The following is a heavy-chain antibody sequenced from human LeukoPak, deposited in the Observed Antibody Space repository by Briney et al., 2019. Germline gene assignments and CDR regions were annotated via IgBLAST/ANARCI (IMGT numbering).Heavy chain of an antibody. Sequence: GGSLRLSCAASGFTFSSYGMHWVRQAPGKGLEWVAVISYDGSNKYYADSVKGRFTISRDNSKNTLYLQMNSLRAEDTAVYYCAKDPSPLLYWGQGTLVTVSP. V-gene: IGHV3-30*18. J-gene: IGHJ4*02. CDR2: ISYDGSNK. CDR3: AKDPSPLLY. CDR1: GFTFSSYG.